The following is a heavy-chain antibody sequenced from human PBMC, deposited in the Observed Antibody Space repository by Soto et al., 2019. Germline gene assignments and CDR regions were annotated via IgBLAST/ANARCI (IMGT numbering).Heavy chain of an antibody. V-gene: IGHV4-39*01. CDR2: IYYSGST. CDR1: GGSISSSSYY. CDR3: ARQAPMIVVVMQDWFDP. J-gene: IGHJ5*02. Sequence: SETLSLTCTVSGGSISSSSYYWGWIRQPPGKGLEWIGSIYYSGSTYYNPSLKSRVTISVDTSKNQFSLKLSSVTAADTAVYYCARQAPMIVVVMQDWFDPWGQGTLVTVSS. D-gene: IGHD3-22*01.